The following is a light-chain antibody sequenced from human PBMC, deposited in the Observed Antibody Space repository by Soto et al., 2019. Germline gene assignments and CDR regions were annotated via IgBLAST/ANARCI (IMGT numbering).Light chain of an antibody. J-gene: IGKJ1*01. V-gene: IGKV3-15*01. Sequence: EIVLTQSPGTLSLSPGERATLSCRASETVNSNLAWYQQKPGQAPRLLIYTISIRATGIPARFSGSGSGTDFTLTISSLQSEDFGVYYCQQYNKWWTFGQGTKVDIK. CDR3: QQYNKWWT. CDR2: TIS. CDR1: ETVNSN.